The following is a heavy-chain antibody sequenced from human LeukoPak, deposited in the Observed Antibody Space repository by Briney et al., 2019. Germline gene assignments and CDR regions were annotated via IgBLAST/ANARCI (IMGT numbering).Heavy chain of an antibody. Sequence: GGSLRLSCAASGFTFSRYWMHWVRQAPGKGLVWVSRINNDASRTNYADSVKGRFTISRDNAKNTLYLHMNSLRAEDTAVYYCTANWFDPWGQGTLVTVSS. J-gene: IGHJ5*02. CDR2: INNDASRT. V-gene: IGHV3-74*01. CDR3: TANWFDP. CDR1: GFTFSRYW.